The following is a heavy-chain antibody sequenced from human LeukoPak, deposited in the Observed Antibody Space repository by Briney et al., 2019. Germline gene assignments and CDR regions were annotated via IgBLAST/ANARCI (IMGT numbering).Heavy chain of an antibody. CDR3: AREYVIVGATTDAFDI. V-gene: IGHV3-23*01. D-gene: IGHD1-26*01. CDR2: INNSGGST. J-gene: IGHJ3*02. CDR1: GFTFSSYA. Sequence: GGSLRLSCAASGFTFSSYAMNWVRQAPGKGLAWVSGINNSGGSTYYADSVKGRFTISRDNSKNTLYLQMNSLRAEDTAVYYCAREYVIVGATTDAFDIWGQGTMVTVSS.